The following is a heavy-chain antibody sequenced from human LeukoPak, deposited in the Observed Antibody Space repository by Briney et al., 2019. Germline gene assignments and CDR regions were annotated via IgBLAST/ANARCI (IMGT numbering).Heavy chain of an antibody. CDR3: ARAGAMYYDIMTGYSSRRNWFDP. J-gene: IGHJ5*02. V-gene: IGHV3-53*01. CDR1: GFTVSSNY. Sequence: PGGSLRLSCAASGFTVSSNYMSWIRQAPGKGLEWVSVIYSGGSTYYADSVKGRFTISRDNSKNTLYLQMNSLRAEDTAVYYCARAGAMYYDIMTGYSSRRNWFDPWGQGTLVTVSS. D-gene: IGHD3-9*01. CDR2: IYSGGST.